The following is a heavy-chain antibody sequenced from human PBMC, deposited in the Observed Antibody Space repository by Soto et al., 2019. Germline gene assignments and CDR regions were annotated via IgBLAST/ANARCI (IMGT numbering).Heavy chain of an antibody. CDR2: ISGSGGST. J-gene: IGHJ5*02. Sequence: PGGSLRLPCAAAGFTFSSYAMSWVRQAPGKGLEWVSAISGSGGSTYYADSVKGRFTVSRDNSKNTLFLQVSSLTAEDTPIYYCATPTGGSSQESRVLATWGQGTRVTVSS. D-gene: IGHD3-3*01. V-gene: IGHV3-23*01. CDR1: GFTFSSYA. CDR3: ATPTGGSSQESRVLAT.